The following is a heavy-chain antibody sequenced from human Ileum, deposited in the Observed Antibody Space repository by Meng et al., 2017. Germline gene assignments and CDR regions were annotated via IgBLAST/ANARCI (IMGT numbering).Heavy chain of an antibody. J-gene: IGHJ6*02. V-gene: IGHV4-4*07. Sequence: SETLSLTCTVSGGSISSYYWSWIRQPAGKGLEWIGRIYTSGSTNYNPSLKSRVTMSVDTSKNQFSLKLSSVTAADTAVYYCARDILPLYYDILTGYHSTHYGMDVWGQGNTVNGAS. CDR3: ARDILPLYYDILTGYHSTHYGMDV. CDR2: IYTSGST. D-gene: IGHD3-9*01. CDR1: GGSISSYY.